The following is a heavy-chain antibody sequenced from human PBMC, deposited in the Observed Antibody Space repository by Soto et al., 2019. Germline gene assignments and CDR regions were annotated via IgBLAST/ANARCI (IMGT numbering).Heavy chain of an antibody. J-gene: IGHJ4*02. CDR1: GFTFSSYG. V-gene: IGHV3-33*06. Sequence: PGGSLRLSCAASGFTFSSYGMHWVRQAPGKGLEWVAVIWYDGSNKYYADSVKGRFTISRDNPKNTVTLQMNSLRDEATAVYHCTKNFYFDSWGQGTLVTVSA. CDR3: TKNFYFDS. CDR2: IWYDGSNK.